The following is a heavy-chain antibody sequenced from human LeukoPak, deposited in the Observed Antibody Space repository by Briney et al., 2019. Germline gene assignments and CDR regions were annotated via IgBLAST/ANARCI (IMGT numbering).Heavy chain of an antibody. CDR2: IYTSGST. CDR1: GGSISSGSYY. J-gene: IGHJ4*02. D-gene: IGHD6-19*01. CDR3: ARGHSSGWYED. Sequence: SQTLSLTCTVSGGSISSGSYYWSWIRQPAGKGLEWIGRIYTSGSTNYNPSLKSRVTISVDTSKNQFSLKLSSVTAADTAVYYCARGHSSGWYEDWGQGTLVTVSS. V-gene: IGHV4-61*02.